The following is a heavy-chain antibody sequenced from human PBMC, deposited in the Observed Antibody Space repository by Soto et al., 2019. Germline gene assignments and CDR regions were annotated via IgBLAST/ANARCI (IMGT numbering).Heavy chain of an antibody. CDR2: ISYDGSNK. Sequence: QVQLVESGGGVVQPGRSLRLSCAASGFTFSSYAMYWVRQAPGKGLEWVAVISYDGSNKYYADSVKGRFTISRDNSKNTLSLHMNSLRAEDTAVYYCATGGAAAYWGQGTLVTVSS. J-gene: IGHJ4*02. CDR1: GFTFSSYA. D-gene: IGHD2-2*01. V-gene: IGHV3-30-3*01. CDR3: ATGGAAAY.